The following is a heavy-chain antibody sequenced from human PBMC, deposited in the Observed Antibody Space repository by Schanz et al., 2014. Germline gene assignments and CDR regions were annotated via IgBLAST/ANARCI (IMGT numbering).Heavy chain of an antibody. CDR2: IKSKVDGGTT. D-gene: IGHD4-17*01. CDR1: GFTFSNHA. CDR3: STDLTAVDYDAIGL. Sequence: EVRLLESGGGLVQPGGSLRLSCAASGFTFSNHALSWVRQAPGKGLEWVGRIKSKVDGGTTDNAAPVQGRFTISRDDSKNTLHLQMNSLKTEDTAVYYCSTDLTAVDYDAIGLWGQGTMVTVSS. V-gene: IGHV3-15*01. J-gene: IGHJ3*01.